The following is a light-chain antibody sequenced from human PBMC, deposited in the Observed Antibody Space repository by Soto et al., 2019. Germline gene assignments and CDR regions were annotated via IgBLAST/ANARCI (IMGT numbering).Light chain of an antibody. J-gene: IGKJ5*01. CDR2: DAS. V-gene: IGKV3-11*01. CDR1: QSVSSY. Sequence: EIVLTQSLPTLSLSPGERAILSCRANQSVSSYLAWYQQKPGQAPRLLIYDASNRATGIPARFSGSGSGTDFSLTISSLEPEDFAVYYCQQRSNWPPITFGQGTRLEIK. CDR3: QQRSNWPPIT.